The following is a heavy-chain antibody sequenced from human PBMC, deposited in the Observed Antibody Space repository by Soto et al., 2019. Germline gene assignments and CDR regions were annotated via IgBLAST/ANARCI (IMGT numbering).Heavy chain of an antibody. D-gene: IGHD3-3*02. V-gene: IGHV3-7*05. CDR3: AAILGLDV. Sequence: EVQMVKSGGGLVQPGGSLRLSCAVSGFPFRNYWRSWVRQARGKGLEWVANIKKDGSEKSYVDAVKGRFIISRDNGKKSVYLQMNDRGAVDTGAYYCAAILGLDVWGQGTTVTVSS. J-gene: IGHJ6*02. CDR1: GFPFRNYW. CDR2: IKKDGSEK.